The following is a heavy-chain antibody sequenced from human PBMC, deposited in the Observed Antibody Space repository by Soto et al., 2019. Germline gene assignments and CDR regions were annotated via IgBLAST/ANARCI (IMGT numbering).Heavy chain of an antibody. CDR2: ISGSGGST. CDR3: AKVVAAAATSGDAFDI. Sequence: LRLSCAASGFTFSSYAMSWVRQAPGKGLEWVSAISGSGGSTYYADSVKGRFTISRDNSKNTLYLQMNSLRAEDTAVYYCAKVVAAAATSGDAFDISGQGTIVTVSS. D-gene: IGHD6-13*01. V-gene: IGHV3-23*01. J-gene: IGHJ3*02. CDR1: GFTFSSYA.